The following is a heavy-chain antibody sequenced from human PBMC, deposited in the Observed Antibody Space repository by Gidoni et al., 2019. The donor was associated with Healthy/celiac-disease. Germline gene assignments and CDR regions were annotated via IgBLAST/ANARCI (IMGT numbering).Heavy chain of an antibody. CDR2: IRGSGNKT. CDR3: ARDRRGSGWYEY. V-gene: IGHV3-23*01. J-gene: IGHJ4*02. Sequence: EVQLLESGGGLVQPGGSLRLSCAASGFRFGSYAMSWVRQGPGKGLEWVSDIRGSGNKTYYADSVRGRFTISRDNSENTVYLQMNSLRVDDTAMYFCARDRRGSGWYEYWGQGTLVTVSS. D-gene: IGHD6-19*01. CDR1: GFRFGSYA.